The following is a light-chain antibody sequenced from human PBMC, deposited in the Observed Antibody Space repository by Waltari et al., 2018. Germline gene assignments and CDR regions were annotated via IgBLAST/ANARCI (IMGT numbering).Light chain of an antibody. CDR2: EGS. CDR3: CSYAGGSTYV. CDR1: SSDVGSYNF. V-gene: IGLV2-23*01. Sequence: QSALTQPASVSGSPGQSLTISCTGTSSDVGSYNFVSWYQQHPGKAPKLMIYEGSKRPSGVSNRFSGSKSGNTASLTISGLQAEDEADYYCCSYAGGSTYVFGTGTKVTVL. J-gene: IGLJ1*01.